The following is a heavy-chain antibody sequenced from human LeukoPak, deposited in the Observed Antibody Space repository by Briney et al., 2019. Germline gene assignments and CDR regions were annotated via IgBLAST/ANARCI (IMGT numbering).Heavy chain of an antibody. V-gene: IGHV3-11*04. Sequence: GGSLRLSCAASGFTFSDYYMSWIRQAPGKGLEWVSYISRSGTTTYYEVSVKGRFTISRDNGQNSLHLQMNSLRAEDTAVYYCVRLVDSAGVGYYYYYMDVWGKGTTASVSS. CDR3: VRLVDSAGVGYYYYYMDV. J-gene: IGHJ6*03. CDR1: GFTFSDYY. D-gene: IGHD3-3*01. CDR2: ISRSGTTT.